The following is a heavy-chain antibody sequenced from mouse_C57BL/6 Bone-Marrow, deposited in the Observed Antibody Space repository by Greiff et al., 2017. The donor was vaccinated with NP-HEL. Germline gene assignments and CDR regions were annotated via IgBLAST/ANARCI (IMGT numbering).Heavy chain of an antibody. CDR1: GYTFTSYW. D-gene: IGHD2-3*01. Sequence: QVQLKQSGAELVKPGASVKLSCKASGYTFTSYWMHWVKQRPGRGLEWIGRIDPNSGGTKYNEKFKSKATLTVDKPSSTAYLQLSSLTSEDSAVYYCARSREWLLLPYGYFDVWGTGTTVTVSS. CDR2: IDPNSGGT. V-gene: IGHV1-72*01. J-gene: IGHJ1*03. CDR3: ARSREWLLLPYGYFDV.